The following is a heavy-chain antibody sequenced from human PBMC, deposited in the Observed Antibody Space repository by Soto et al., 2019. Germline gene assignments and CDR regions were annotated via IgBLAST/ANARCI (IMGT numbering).Heavy chain of an antibody. V-gene: IGHV3-9*01. D-gene: IGHD3-9*01. J-gene: IGHJ2*01. CDR2: ISWDSRTV. CDR1: GFTFEDFA. CDR3: QKNISRRFDHLFWFFDL. Sequence: EVQLVESGGGLVQPGRSLRLTCVASGFTFEDFAIHWVRQAPGKGLEWVSGISWDSRTVDYADYVKGRFTISRDNARNSLYLQMNSLRVEDTAFYYCQKNISRRFDHLFWFFDLWVRGTLVTVSS.